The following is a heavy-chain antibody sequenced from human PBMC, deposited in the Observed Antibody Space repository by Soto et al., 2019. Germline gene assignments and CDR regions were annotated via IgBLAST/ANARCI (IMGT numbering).Heavy chain of an antibody. CDR2: TYPHNSDT. CDR3: ARQYTISSPFDY. V-gene: IGHV5-51*01. CDR1: GYTFVAYW. Sequence: GXSLKISCQAAGYTFVAYWIGWVRQMPGKGLEWMGITYPHNSDTRYSPSFQGQITISADKSINTAYLQLSSLKASDTATYYCARQYTISSPFDYWGQGTLVTVSS. D-gene: IGHD6-6*01. J-gene: IGHJ4*02.